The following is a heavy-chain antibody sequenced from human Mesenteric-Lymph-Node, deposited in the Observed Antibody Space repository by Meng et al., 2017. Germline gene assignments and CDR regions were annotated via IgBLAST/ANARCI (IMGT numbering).Heavy chain of an antibody. Sequence: ASVKVSCKASGGTFSSYAISWVRQAPGQGLEWMGWINPNSGGTNYAQKFQGRVTMTRDTSISTAYMELSRLRSDDTAVYYCATHFSSGWYEGWLYWGQGTLVTVSS. CDR3: ATHFSSGWYEGWLY. V-gene: IGHV1-2*02. J-gene: IGHJ4*02. CDR1: GGTFSSYA. D-gene: IGHD6-19*01. CDR2: INPNSGGT.